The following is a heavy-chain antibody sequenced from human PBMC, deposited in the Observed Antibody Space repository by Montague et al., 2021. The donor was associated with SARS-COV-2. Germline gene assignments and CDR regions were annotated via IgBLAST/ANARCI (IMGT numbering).Heavy chain of an antibody. CDR3: ARHVSNLRAAVDYFDY. CDR2: IFHNGDS. D-gene: IGHD5/OR15-5a*01. J-gene: IGHJ4*02. CDR1: GGTISTDNLYWY. V-gene: IGHV4-39*01. Sequence: SETLSLTCLVSGGTISTDNLYWYWAWIRQPPGKGLEWIGSIFHNGDSYYNQSLNTRVTISIDTSRKHFSLSLTSVTAPDTAVYYCARHVSNLRAAVDYFDYWGQGTPVTVSS.